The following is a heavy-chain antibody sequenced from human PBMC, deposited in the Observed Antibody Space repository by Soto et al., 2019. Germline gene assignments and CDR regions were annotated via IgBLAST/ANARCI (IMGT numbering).Heavy chain of an antibody. J-gene: IGHJ4*02. CDR3: AGYSGWLIDY. CDR2: IKKDGSEK. Sequence: GGFLRLSSEASGFTSSSYWMNWVRQAPGKGLEWVAIIKKDGSEKYYVDSVKGRFTISRDNAKNSLYLQMIDLRAEDTAVYYCAGYSGWLIDYWGRGTLVTVSS. CDR1: GFTSSSYW. V-gene: IGHV3-7*01. D-gene: IGHD6-19*01.